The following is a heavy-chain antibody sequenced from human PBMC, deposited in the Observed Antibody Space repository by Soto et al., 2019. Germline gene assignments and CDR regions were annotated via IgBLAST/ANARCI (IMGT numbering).Heavy chain of an antibody. CDR2: IYTSGST. J-gene: IGHJ6*02. D-gene: IGHD3-22*01. Sequence: LSLTCTVSGGSISSYYWSWIRQPAGKGLEWIGRIYTSGSTNYNPSLKSRVTMSVDTSKNQFSLKLSSVTAADTAVYYCARDRAYYDSSGYYYYYYGMDVWGQGTTVTVSS. CDR3: ARDRAYYDSSGYYYYYYGMDV. V-gene: IGHV4-4*07. CDR1: GGSISSYY.